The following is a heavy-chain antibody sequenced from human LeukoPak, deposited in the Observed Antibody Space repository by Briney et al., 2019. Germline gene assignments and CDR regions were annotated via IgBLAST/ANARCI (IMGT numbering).Heavy chain of an antibody. V-gene: IGHV3-21*01. CDR1: GFNFDSYS. D-gene: IGHD2-2*01. CDR3: ARDYLVVPAAMWWFDP. CDR2: ISSSSNYI. J-gene: IGHJ5*02. Sequence: GGSLRLSCAASGFNFDSYSMNWVRQAPGKGLEWVSSISSSSNYIYYADSVKGRFTISRDNAKNSLYLQMNSLRAEDTAVYYCARDYLVVPAAMWWFDPWGQGTLVTVSS.